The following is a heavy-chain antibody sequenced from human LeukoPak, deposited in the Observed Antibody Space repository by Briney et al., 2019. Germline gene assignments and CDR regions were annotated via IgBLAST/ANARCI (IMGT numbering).Heavy chain of an antibody. V-gene: IGHV3-9*01. J-gene: IGHJ4*02. CDR2: ISWNSGSI. Sequence: GRSLRLSCAASGFTFDDYAMHWVRQAPGKGLEWVSGISWNSGSIGYADSVKGRFTISRDNGKNSLYLQMNSLRAEDTALYYCAALDRLGDYWGQGTLITVSS. D-gene: IGHD3-22*01. CDR3: AALDRLGDY. CDR1: GFTFDDYA.